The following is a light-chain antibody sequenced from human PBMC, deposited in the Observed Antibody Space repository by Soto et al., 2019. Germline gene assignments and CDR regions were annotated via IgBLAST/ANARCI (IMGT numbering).Light chain of an antibody. V-gene: IGKV1-9*01. CDR3: QQYNSYSPWT. J-gene: IGKJ1*01. CDR1: QGIGSY. CDR2: AAS. Sequence: IQLTQSPSSLSASVGDRVTITCRASQGIGSYLAWYQQKPGEAPKLLIFAASTLQSGVPSRFSGSGSGTEFTLTIRSLQPDDFATYYCQQYNSYSPWTFGQGTTGDIK.